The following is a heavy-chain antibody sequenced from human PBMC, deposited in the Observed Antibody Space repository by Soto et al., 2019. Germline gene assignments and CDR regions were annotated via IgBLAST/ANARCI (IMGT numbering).Heavy chain of an antibody. CDR2: IRSKAYGGTT. D-gene: IGHD2-15*01. J-gene: IGHJ4*02. V-gene: IGHV3-49*04. Sequence: GSLRLSCTASGFTFGDYALSWVRQAPWKGVEWQGFIRSKAYGGTTEYAASVKGRFTISRDDSKSIAYLQMNSLKTEDTAVYYCTRGSYPVVVVAATHEFDYWGQGTLVTVSS. CDR1: GFTFGDYA. CDR3: TRGSYPVVVVAATHEFDY.